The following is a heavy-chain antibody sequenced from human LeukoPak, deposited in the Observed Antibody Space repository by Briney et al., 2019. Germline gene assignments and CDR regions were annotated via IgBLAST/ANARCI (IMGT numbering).Heavy chain of an antibody. CDR2: INSDGSST. J-gene: IGHJ4*02. V-gene: IGHV3-74*01. Sequence: GGSLRLSCAASGFTFSTYWMHWVRQAPGKGLVWVSRINSDGSSTNYAYSVKGRFTISRDNAKNTLYLQMNSLRAEDTAVYYCVRDMGYYDKVWGQGTLVTVSS. D-gene: IGHD3-22*01. CDR1: GFTFSTYW. CDR3: VRDMGYYDKV.